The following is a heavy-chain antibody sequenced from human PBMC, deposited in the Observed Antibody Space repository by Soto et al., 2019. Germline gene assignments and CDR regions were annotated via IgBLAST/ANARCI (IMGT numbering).Heavy chain of an antibody. CDR1: GGSFSGYY. Sequence: SETLSLTCAVYGGSFSGYYWSWIRQPPGKGLEWIGEINHRGSTNYSTSLKTRLTISKDTSKNQVVLTMTNMDPVDTATYYCARGTSNRLFDYWGQGTLVTVSS. J-gene: IGHJ4*02. CDR2: INHRGST. CDR3: ARGTSNRLFDY. V-gene: IGHV4-34*01. D-gene: IGHD4-4*01.